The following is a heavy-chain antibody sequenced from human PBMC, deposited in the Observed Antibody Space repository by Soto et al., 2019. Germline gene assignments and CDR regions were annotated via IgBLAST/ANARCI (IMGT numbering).Heavy chain of an antibody. V-gene: IGHV1-69*01. D-gene: IGHD2-15*01. J-gene: IGHJ4*02. Sequence: QVQLVQSGAEVKKPGSSVKVSCKASGGTFSRHAINWVRQAPGHGLQWMGGIVPLFGTTNYAQKFQGRVTITADESTRTAHMERRSLRSEDTAVYYCARDYGHDCSGGNCYFYFWGQGTLVTVSS. CDR3: ARDYGHDCSGGNCYFYF. CDR1: GGTFSRHA. CDR2: IVPLFGTT.